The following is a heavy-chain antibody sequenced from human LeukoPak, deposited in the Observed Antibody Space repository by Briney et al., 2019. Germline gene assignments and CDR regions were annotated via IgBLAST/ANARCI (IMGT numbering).Heavy chain of an antibody. Sequence: SETLSLTCTVSGGSISSYDWSWIRQPAGKGLEWIGRIYTSGSTNYNPSLKSRVTMSVDTSKNQFSLKLSSVTAADTAVYYCAREINSYGDYGGDWYFDLWGRGTLVTVSS. CDR1: GGSISSYD. V-gene: IGHV4-4*07. CDR2: IYTSGST. D-gene: IGHD4-17*01. J-gene: IGHJ2*01. CDR3: AREINSYGDYGGDWYFDL.